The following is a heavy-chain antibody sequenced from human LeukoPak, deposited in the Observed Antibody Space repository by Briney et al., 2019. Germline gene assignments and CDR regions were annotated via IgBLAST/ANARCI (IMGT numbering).Heavy chain of an antibody. J-gene: IGHJ4*02. CDR2: IDGDTGNT. CDR1: GYTFIHYW. Sequence: ASVKVSCKASGYTFIHYWMHWVRQVRGQGLEWMGFIDGDTGNTRYAQNFQGRITMTRDTSTGTVFMDLSSLRFDDTAVYYCARDPGGNHFGPGTYFAYWGQGSLVTVSS. CDR3: ARDPGGNHFGPGTYFAY. V-gene: IGHV1-46*01. D-gene: IGHD3-10*01.